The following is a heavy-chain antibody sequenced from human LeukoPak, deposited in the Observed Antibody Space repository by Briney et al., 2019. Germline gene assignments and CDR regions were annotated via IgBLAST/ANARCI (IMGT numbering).Heavy chain of an antibody. CDR1: GFTFSSYA. CDR2: ISGSGGST. Sequence: GGSLRLSCAASGFTFSSYAMSWVRQAPGKGLEWVSAISGSGGSTYYADSVGGRFTISRDNSKNTLYLQMNSLRAEDTAVYYCAKRGLGDREAFDIWGQGTMVTVSS. CDR3: AKRGLGDREAFDI. J-gene: IGHJ3*02. D-gene: IGHD2-21*02. V-gene: IGHV3-23*01.